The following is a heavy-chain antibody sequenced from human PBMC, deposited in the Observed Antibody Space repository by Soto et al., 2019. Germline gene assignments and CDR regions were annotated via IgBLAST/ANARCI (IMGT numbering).Heavy chain of an antibody. D-gene: IGHD1-26*01. CDR2: INHSGST. Sequence: TSETLSLTCAVYGGSFSGYYWSWIRQPPGKGLEWIGEINHSGSTNYNPSLKSRVTISVDTSKNQFSLKLSSVAAADTAVYYCARGGGVVGAVDYWGQGTLVTVSS. CDR3: ARGGGVVGAVDY. V-gene: IGHV4-34*01. J-gene: IGHJ4*02. CDR1: GGSFSGYY.